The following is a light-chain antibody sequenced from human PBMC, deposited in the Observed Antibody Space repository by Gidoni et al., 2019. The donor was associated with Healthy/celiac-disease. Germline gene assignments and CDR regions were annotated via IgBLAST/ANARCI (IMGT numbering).Light chain of an antibody. V-gene: IGLV4-69*01. CDR2: LNSDGSH. CDR1: SGHSSYA. J-gene: IGLJ2*01. CDR3: QTWGTGSGVV. Sequence: QLVLTKSPSASASLGAPVKLTCTLSSGHSSYAIAWHQQQPEKGPRYLMKLNSDGSHSKGDGIPDRFSGSSSGAERYLTISSLQSEDEADYYCQTWGTGSGVVFGGGTKLTVL.